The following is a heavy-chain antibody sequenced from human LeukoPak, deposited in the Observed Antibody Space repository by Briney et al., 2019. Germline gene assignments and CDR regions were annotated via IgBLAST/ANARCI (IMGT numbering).Heavy chain of an antibody. CDR2: ISRSSGST. V-gene: IGHV3-23*01. J-gene: IGHJ4*02. Sequence: GGSLRLSCAASGFTFGSYAMSWVRQAPGKGLEWVSSISRSSGSTFYADSVRGRFTISRDNSKDTLYLQMNSLRPEDTAIYYCAKEYAGGWYPGYFDYWGQGTLVTVSS. CDR1: GFTFGSYA. CDR3: AKEYAGGWYPGYFDY. D-gene: IGHD6-19*01.